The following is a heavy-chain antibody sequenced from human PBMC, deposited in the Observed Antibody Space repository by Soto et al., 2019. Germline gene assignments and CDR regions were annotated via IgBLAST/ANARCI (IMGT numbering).Heavy chain of an antibody. CDR2: ISTDHSDA. Sequence: QVQLVQSADEVKKPGASVKVSCKTSGYTFTDYGISWVRQAPGQGLEWMGWISTDHSDAGYAQKFQGRFTMTTDKSTSAAYMELRSLTSDDTAVYFCARDLTYIRQYWGQGTLVTVSS. CDR3: ARDLTYIRQY. CDR1: GYTFTDYG. J-gene: IGHJ4*02. D-gene: IGHD2-2*02. V-gene: IGHV1-18*01.